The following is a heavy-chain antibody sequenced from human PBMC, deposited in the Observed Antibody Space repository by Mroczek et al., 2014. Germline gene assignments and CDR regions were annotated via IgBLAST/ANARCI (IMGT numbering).Heavy chain of an antibody. D-gene: IGHD4-11*01. CDR3: ARDGPTVTYNDY. V-gene: IGHV1-8*01. CDR1: GYTFTSYD. J-gene: IGHJ4*02. CDR2: MNPNSGNT. Sequence: SGAEVKKPGASVKVSCKASGYTFTSYDINWVRQATGQGLEWMGWMNPNSGNTGYAQKFQGRVTMTTDTSTSTAYMELRSLRSDDTAVYYCARDGPTVTYNDYWGQGTLVTVSS.